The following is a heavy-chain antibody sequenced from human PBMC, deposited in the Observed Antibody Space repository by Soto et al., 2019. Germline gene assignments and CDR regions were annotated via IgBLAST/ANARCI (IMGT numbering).Heavy chain of an antibody. Sequence: QVHRVESGGNLVETGGPLRLSCAGSGFTFGDYYMSWILQAPGWGLEWISYISASGSSIYYADSVKGRFAISRDNAKNSLYLQLTRLRAEDTAVDYCERVASSSSGVIFDYWGQGTLVTVSS. CDR3: ERVASSSSGVIFDY. V-gene: IGHV3-11*01. CDR2: ISASGSSI. D-gene: IGHD6-6*01. J-gene: IGHJ4*02. CDR1: GFTFGDYY.